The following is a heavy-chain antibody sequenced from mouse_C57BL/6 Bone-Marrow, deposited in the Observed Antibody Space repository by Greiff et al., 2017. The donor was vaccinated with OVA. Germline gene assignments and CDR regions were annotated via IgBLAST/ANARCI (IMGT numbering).Heavy chain of an antibody. Sequence: EVKVEESGGGLVQPGESLKLSCESNEYEFPSHDMSWVRKTPGKRLELVAAINSDGGSTYYPDTMERRFIISRDKTKKTLYLQLSSLRSEDTALYYWARHYYGSKYWGQGTTLTVSS. V-gene: IGHV5-2*03. D-gene: IGHD1-1*01. J-gene: IGHJ2*01. CDR1: EYEFPSHD. CDR3: ARHYYGSKY. CDR2: INSDGGST.